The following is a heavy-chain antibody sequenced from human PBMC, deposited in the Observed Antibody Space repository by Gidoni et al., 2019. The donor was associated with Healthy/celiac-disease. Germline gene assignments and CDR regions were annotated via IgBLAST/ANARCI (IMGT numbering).Heavy chain of an antibody. D-gene: IGHD6-6*01. CDR1: GFSLSTSGMC. Sequence: QVTLRESGPALVKPTQTLTLTCTFSGFSLSTSGMCVSWIRQPPGKALEWLARIDWDDDKYYSTSLKTRLTISKDTSKNQVVLTMTNMDPVDTATYYCARRIAARSWDGMDVWGQGTTVTVSS. CDR2: IDWDDDK. CDR3: ARRIAARSWDGMDV. V-gene: IGHV2-70*15. J-gene: IGHJ6*02.